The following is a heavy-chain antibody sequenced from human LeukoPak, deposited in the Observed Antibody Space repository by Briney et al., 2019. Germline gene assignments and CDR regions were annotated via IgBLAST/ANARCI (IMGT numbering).Heavy chain of an antibody. V-gene: IGHV4-30-4*08. CDR1: GGSFSDYC. D-gene: IGHD3-22*01. Sequence: SETLSLTCAVYGGSFSDYCWSWIRQPPGTGLEWIAYMYYSGSTYYNPSLKSRVTMSADTSKNQLSLKLSSVTAADTAVYYCARPYYYDSRIDPWGQGILVTVSS. J-gene: IGHJ5*02. CDR3: ARPYYYDSRIDP. CDR2: MYYSGST.